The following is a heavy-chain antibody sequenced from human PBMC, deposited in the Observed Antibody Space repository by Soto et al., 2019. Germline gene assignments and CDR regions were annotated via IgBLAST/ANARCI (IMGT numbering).Heavy chain of an antibody. CDR2: INPKSGIT. J-gene: IGHJ4*02. D-gene: IGHD3-9*01. Sequence: QVQLVQSGAEVKKPGASVKVSCKASGYTFTGNYIHWVRQAPGQGLEWMGWINPKSGITSYAQKFQGWVTMTRDTSLRTAYMELSRLRSDVTAVYYCARFETAFDDWGQGTLVTVSS. V-gene: IGHV1-2*04. CDR3: ARFETAFDD. CDR1: GYTFTGNY.